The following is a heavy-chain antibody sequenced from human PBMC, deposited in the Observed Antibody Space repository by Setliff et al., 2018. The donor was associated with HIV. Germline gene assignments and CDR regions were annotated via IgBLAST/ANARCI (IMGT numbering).Heavy chain of an antibody. V-gene: IGHV3-21*04. Sequence: PGGSLRLSCVASGFTFSSYCMDWFRQAPGKGLEWVSSISYGGTYIYQSDSVRGRFTISRDNAKNSLYLQMNSLRAEDTALYYCARSQGIGNYHMDVWGTGTTVTVSS. CDR1: GFTFSSYC. CDR3: ARSQGIGNYHMDV. D-gene: IGHD2-15*01. CDR2: ISYGGTYI. J-gene: IGHJ6*03.